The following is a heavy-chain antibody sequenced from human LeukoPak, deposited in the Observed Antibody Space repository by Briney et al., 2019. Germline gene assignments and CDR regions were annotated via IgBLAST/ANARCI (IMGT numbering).Heavy chain of an antibody. D-gene: IGHD6-13*01. CDR2: IYPGDSDT. V-gene: IGHV5-51*01. J-gene: IGHJ4*02. Sequence: GEALKISCKASGYSFTSHWIVWVRQMPGKGLEWRGIIYPGDSDTRYSPSFQGQVTISADKSISTAYLQWRSLKASDTAMYYCARHQQQLCADYWGQGTLVTVSS. CDR3: ARHQQQLCADY. CDR1: GYSFTSHW.